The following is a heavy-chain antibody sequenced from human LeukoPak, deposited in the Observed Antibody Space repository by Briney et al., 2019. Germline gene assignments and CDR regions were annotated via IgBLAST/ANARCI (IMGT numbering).Heavy chain of an antibody. CDR1: GFTFISYW. CDR2: IHTDGRRT. D-gene: IGHD1-26*01. CDR3: TSQGREGWFDP. J-gene: IGHJ5*02. Sequence: PGGSLRLSCAASGFTFISYWMHWVRQAPGTPPAPLPPIHTDGRRTTHAPSVTRRVTITRDNANNTLYLKMNSLRAEDTAVYYCTSQGREGWFDPWGQGTLVTVSS. V-gene: IGHV3-74*01.